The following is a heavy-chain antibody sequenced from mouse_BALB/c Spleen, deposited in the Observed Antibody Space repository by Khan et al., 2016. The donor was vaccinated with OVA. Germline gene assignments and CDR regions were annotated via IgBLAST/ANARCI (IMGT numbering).Heavy chain of an antibody. CDR3: TRVGYDGYAMDY. Sequence: EVELVESGPGLVKPSQSLSLTCTVTGYSITSDYAWNWIRQFPGNKLEWMGYISYSGSTSYNPSLKSRISITRDKPKNQFFLQLNSVTTEDTSTYYCTRVGYDGYAMDYWGQGTSVTVSS. V-gene: IGHV3-2*02. CDR1: GYSITSDYA. D-gene: IGHD2-2*01. J-gene: IGHJ4*01. CDR2: ISYSGST.